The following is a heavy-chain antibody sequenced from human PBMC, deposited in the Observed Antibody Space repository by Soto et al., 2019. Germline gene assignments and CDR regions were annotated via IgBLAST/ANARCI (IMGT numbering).Heavy chain of an antibody. Sequence: SXTLSLTCTVSGGSISNYYWSWIRQPPGKGLEWIGYVYSSGSTHYNPSLQSRVTISADTSKNQVSLKVNSVTAADTAVYYCARDHPHSYGVYYFDYWGQGTPVAVSS. CDR3: ARDHPHSYGVYYFDY. CDR2: VYSSGST. J-gene: IGHJ4*02. D-gene: IGHD5-18*01. V-gene: IGHV4-59*01. CDR1: GGSISNYY.